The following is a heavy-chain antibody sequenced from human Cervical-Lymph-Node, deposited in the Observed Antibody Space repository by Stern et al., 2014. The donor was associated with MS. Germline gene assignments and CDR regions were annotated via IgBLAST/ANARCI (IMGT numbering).Heavy chain of an antibody. CDR2: ISSSSSYI. CDR3: ARDGSIAVAGTGFGY. J-gene: IGHJ4*02. D-gene: IGHD6-19*01. Sequence: EVQLVESGGGLVKPGGSLRLSCAASGFTFSSYSMNWVRQAPGKGLEWVSSISSSSSYIYYADSVKGRFTISRDNAQNSLYLQMHSLRAEDTAVYYCARDGSIAVAGTGFGYWGQGTLVTVSS. CDR1: GFTFSSYS. V-gene: IGHV3-21*01.